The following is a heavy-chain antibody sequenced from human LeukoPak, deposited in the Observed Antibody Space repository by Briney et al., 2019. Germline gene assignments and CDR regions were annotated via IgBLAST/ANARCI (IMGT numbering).Heavy chain of an antibody. CDR1: GGSFSGYY. Sequence: SETLSLTCAVYGGSFSGYYWSWIRQPPGKGLEWIGEINHSGSTNYNPSLKSRVTISVDTSKNQFSLKLSSVTAADTAVYYCAREGVAGIWYAGWFDPWGQGTLVTVSS. D-gene: IGHD6-19*01. V-gene: IGHV4-34*01. CDR3: AREGVAGIWYAGWFDP. J-gene: IGHJ5*02. CDR2: INHSGST.